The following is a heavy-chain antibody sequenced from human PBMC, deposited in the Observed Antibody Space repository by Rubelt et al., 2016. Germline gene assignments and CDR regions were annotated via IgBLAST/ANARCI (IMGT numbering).Heavy chain of an antibody. CDR3: TTSPFSDYGDYVDLGACDI. CDR1: GFTFSNAW. J-gene: IGHJ3*02. V-gene: IGHV3-15*07. CDR2: IKSKTDGGTT. Sequence: CAASGFTFSNAWMNWVRQAPGKGLEWVGRIKSKTDGGTTDYAAPVKGRFTISRDDSKNTMYLQMNRLKTEDTAVYYCTTSPFSDYGDYVDLGACDIWGQGTMVTVSS. D-gene: IGHD4-17*01.